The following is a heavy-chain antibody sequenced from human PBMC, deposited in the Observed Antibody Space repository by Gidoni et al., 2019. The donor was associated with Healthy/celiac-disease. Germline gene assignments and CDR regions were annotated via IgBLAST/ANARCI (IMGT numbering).Heavy chain of an antibody. J-gene: IGHJ3*02. Sequence: QVQLVQSGAEVKKPGSSVKVSCKASGGTFSSYALSWVRQAPGQGLEWMGGIIPIFGTANYAQKFQGRVTITADESTSTAYMELSSLRSEDTAVYYCARVSKLSHYDSSGYYYKDAFDIWGQGTMVTVSS. CDR1: GGTFSSYA. CDR2: IIPIFGTA. V-gene: IGHV1-69*01. D-gene: IGHD3-22*01. CDR3: ARVSKLSHYDSSGYYYKDAFDI.